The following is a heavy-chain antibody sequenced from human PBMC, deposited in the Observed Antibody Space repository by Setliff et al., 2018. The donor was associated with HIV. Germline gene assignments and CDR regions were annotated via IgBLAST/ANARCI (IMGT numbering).Heavy chain of an antibody. CDR2: IYYSGST. CDR1: GGSIRSHY. J-gene: IGHJ4*02. CDR3: ARVPRQLLKGAAAYFDY. Sequence: SETLSLTCTVSGGSIRSHYWSWIRQPPGKGLEWIGNIYYSGSTNYHPSLKSRVTISVDTSKNQFSMRLNSVTAADTAAYYCARVPRQLLKGAAAYFDYWGQGTLVTVSS. V-gene: IGHV4-59*11. D-gene: IGHD5-18*01.